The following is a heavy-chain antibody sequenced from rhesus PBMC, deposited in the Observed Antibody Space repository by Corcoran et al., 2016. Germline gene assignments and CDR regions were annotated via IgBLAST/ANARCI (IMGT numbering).Heavy chain of an antibody. V-gene: IGHV3S4*01. CDR1: GFTFSDYY. J-gene: IGHJ4*01. CDR3: TRAYSNYHFDY. CDR2: ISSASSYI. Sequence: EVQLVESGGGLVQPGGSLRLSCAASGFTFSDYYMSWVRQAPGKGLEWVSSISSASSYIYYADSVKGRFTISRDNAKNSLSRQMNSLKTEDTAVYYCTRAYSNYHFDYWGQGVLVTVSS. D-gene: IGHD4-23*01.